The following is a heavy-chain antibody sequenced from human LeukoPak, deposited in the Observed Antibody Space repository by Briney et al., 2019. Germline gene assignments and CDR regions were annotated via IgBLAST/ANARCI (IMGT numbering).Heavy chain of an antibody. CDR3: ASGDIYSSGWRDSPIDY. CDR1: GFTFSSYA. J-gene: IGHJ4*02. V-gene: IGHV3-30-3*01. CDR2: ISYDGSNK. D-gene: IGHD6-19*01. Sequence: QPGRSLRLSCAASGFTFSSYAMPWVRQAPGKGLEWVAVISYDGSNKYYADSVKGRFTISRDNSKNTLYLQMNSLRAEDTAVYYCASGDIYSSGWRDSPIDYWGQGTLVTVSS.